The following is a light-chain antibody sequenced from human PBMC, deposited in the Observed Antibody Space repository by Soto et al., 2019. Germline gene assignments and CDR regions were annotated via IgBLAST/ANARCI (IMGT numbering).Light chain of an antibody. CDR1: QSLLHITGETF. CDR2: EVS. V-gene: IGKV2D-29*02. J-gene: IGKJ5*01. Sequence: VMTQTPLSLSVAPGQPASISCKSSQSLLHITGETFLFWYLQKPGQSPQLLIYEVSTRVSGVPDRVSGSGSGTDCTLEISRVETDDVGIYYCMQSTQLPPTFGQGTRLGIE. CDR3: MQSTQLPPT.